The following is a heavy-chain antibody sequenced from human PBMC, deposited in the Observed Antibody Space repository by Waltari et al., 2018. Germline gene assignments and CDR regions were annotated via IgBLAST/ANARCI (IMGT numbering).Heavy chain of an antibody. CDR1: GFTFSSYW. V-gene: IGHV3-74*01. CDR3: TRDIGGYALDY. CDR2: IKSDGRST. Sequence: ELQLEESGGGPVQPGGSLRLSCAASGFTFSSYWMHWVRQVPGKGLLWVSRIKSDGRSTTYADSVKGRFTISRDNAKDTLYLQMNSLRAEDTALYYCTRDIGGYALDYWGQGTLVTVSS. D-gene: IGHD5-18*01. J-gene: IGHJ4*02.